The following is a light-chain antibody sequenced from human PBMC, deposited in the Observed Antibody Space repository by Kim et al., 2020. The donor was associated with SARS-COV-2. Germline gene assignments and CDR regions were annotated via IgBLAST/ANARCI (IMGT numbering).Light chain of an antibody. Sequence: GKTVTISCTRSSGSIDDNYVQWYQQRPGGVPTTVIYEDDQRPSGVSDRFSGSIDNSSNSASLTICGLRTEDEADYYCQSYNRDNVLFGGGTQLTVL. V-gene: IGLV6-57*03. CDR1: SGSIDDNY. CDR3: QSYNRDNVL. J-gene: IGLJ2*01. CDR2: EDD.